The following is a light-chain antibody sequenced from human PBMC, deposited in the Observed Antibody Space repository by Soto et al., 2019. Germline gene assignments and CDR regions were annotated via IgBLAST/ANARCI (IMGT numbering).Light chain of an antibody. CDR1: SSDVGSYKL. CDR3: CSYAGSSTLV. J-gene: IGLJ2*01. CDR2: EDT. Sequence: QSVLTQPASVSGSPGQSITISCTGSSSDVGSYKLVSWYQQHPGKAPKLIIYEDTKWPSGVSNRFSGSKSGNTASLTISGLQAEDEADYYCCSYAGSSTLVFGGGTKLTVL. V-gene: IGLV2-23*01.